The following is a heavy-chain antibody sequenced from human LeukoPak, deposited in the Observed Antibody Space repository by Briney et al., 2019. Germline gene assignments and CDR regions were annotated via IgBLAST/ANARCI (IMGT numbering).Heavy chain of an antibody. D-gene: IGHD2-15*01. CDR2: IRSKAYGGTT. V-gene: IGHV3-49*04. Sequence: PGGSLRLSCTASGFNFGDYAMSWVRQAPGKGQEWVGFIRSKAYGGTTEYAASVKGRFTISRDDSKSIAYLQMNSLKTEDTAVYYCTRVRPGCSGGSCYFDYWGQGTLVTVSS. J-gene: IGHJ4*02. CDR3: TRVRPGCSGGSCYFDY. CDR1: GFNFGDYA.